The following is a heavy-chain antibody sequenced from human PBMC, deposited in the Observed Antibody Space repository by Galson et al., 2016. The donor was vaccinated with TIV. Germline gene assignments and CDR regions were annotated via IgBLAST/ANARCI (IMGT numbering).Heavy chain of an antibody. CDR3: ARDRKYHDILTAGNSYYGMDI. D-gene: IGHD3-9*01. V-gene: IGHV3-33*01. CDR1: GFTFSSYD. J-gene: IGHJ6*02. CDR2: IWYDGNDK. Sequence: SLRLSCAASGFTFSSYDMHWVRQAPGKGLQWVAVIWYDGNDKHYADSVKGRFTISRDNSKNTLYLQMNSLRVEETAVYYCARDRKYHDILTAGNSYYGMDIWGQGTTVTVSS.